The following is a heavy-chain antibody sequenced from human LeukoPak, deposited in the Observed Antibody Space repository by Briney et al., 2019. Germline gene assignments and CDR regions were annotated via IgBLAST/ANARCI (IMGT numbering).Heavy chain of an antibody. CDR3: AKGDFYGSGRDYYYYMDV. D-gene: IGHD3-10*01. Sequence: DPGGSLRLSCVASGFSFSYHGMNWVRLAPGKGLEWVSGVSPPGGGTYYADSVKGRFTISRDDSRNTLSLQMNSLRVEDTAVYYCAKGDFYGSGRDYYYYMDVWGKGTTVTISS. V-gene: IGHV3-23*01. CDR1: GFSFSYHG. J-gene: IGHJ6*03. CDR2: VSPPGGGT.